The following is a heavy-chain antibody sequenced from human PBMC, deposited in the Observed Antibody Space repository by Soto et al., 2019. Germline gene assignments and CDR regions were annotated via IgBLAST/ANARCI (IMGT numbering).Heavy chain of an antibody. CDR3: ARGYSNIWYRLDY. Sequence: TSETLSLTCAVYGGSFSGYYWSWIRQPPGKGLEWIGEINHSGSTNYNPSLESRVTISVDTSKNQFSLKLSSVTAADTAVYYCARGYSNIWYRLDYWGQGTLVTVSS. CDR1: GGSFSGYY. V-gene: IGHV4-34*01. CDR2: INHSGST. J-gene: IGHJ4*02. D-gene: IGHD6-13*01.